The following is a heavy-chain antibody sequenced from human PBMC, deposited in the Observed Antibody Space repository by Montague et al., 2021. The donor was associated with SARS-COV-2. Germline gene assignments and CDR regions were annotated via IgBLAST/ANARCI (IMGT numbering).Heavy chain of an antibody. CDR2: TYYRSKWYN. D-gene: IGHD1-14*01. V-gene: IGHV6-1*01. CDR1: GDSVSSNIAA. CDR3: TQERGPGRTTWHYFDY. J-gene: IGHJ4*02. Sequence: CGISGDSVSSNIAAWNWIRQSPSRGLEWLGRTYYRSKWYNDYAVSVRSRITISPDTSKNQFSLQLNSVTPEDTAVYYCTQERGPGRTTWHYFDYWGQGNLVAVSS.